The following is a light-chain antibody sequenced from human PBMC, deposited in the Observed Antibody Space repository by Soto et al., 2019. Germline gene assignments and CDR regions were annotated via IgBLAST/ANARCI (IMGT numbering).Light chain of an antibody. J-gene: IGKJ1*01. CDR3: QQYNDWPRT. CDR2: GAS. V-gene: IGKV3-15*01. Sequence: EIVMTQSPATLSVSPGERATLSCRASQSISTNLAWYQQRPGQAPRLLFYGASTRATGIPARFSGSGSETEFTLTISSLQSEDFAVYYCQQYNDWPRTFGQGTKVE. CDR1: QSISTN.